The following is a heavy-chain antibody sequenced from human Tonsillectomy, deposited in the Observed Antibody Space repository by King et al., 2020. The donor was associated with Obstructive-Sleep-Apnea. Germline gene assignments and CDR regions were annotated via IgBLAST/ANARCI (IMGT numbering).Heavy chain of an antibody. Sequence: VQLQESGPGLVKPSETLSLTCTVSGGSISSYYWSWIRQPPGKGLEWIGYIYYSGSTNYNPSLKSRVTISVDTPKNQFSLKLSSVTAADTAVYYCARDRVGASPYYYCGMDVWGQGTTVTVSS. V-gene: IGHV4-59*01. CDR2: IYYSGST. CDR1: GGSISSYY. D-gene: IGHD1-26*01. CDR3: ARDRVGASPYYYCGMDV. J-gene: IGHJ6*02.